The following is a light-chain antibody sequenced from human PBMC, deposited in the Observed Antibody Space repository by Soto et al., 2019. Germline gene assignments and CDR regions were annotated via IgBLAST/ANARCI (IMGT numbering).Light chain of an antibody. CDR3: QHSYTTPST. CDR2: ATD. J-gene: IGKJ5*01. V-gene: IGKV1-39*01. Sequence: VQMIDLPGKLSASVGGRVTMKGRASQSITNYLNWYQQKSGKAPKLLIYATDTLQSGVPSRFSGSGSGTYYTLTISRLQPEDFATYYCQHSYTTPSTFGQGTRLEIK. CDR1: QSITNY.